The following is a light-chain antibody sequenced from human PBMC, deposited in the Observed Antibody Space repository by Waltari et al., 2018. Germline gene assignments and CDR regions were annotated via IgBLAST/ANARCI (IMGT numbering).Light chain of an antibody. Sequence: QSLLTQPPSASGTPGERVTLSCSGSNSNLGSGFVSWYHQVPGTAPKTLIYQNVERPSGVPDRFSGSKSGTSASLAISGLRPEDEGDYYCAAWDYNLNGVVFGGGTRLTVL. V-gene: IGLV1-47*01. CDR3: AAWDYNLNGVV. CDR2: QNV. J-gene: IGLJ3*02. CDR1: NSNLGSGF.